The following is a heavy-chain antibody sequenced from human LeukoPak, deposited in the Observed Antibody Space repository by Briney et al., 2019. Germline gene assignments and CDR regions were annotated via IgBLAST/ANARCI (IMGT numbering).Heavy chain of an antibody. CDR3: ARADYSSSWSHDYYYMDV. J-gene: IGHJ6*03. CDR1: EITFSDYY. Sequence: LRLSCTASEITFSDYYFSWIRQAPGKGLGWIGTIYHSGNTYYNPSLKSRVTISVDTSKNQFSLNLSSVTAADTAVYYCARADYSSSWSHDYYYMDVWGKGTTVTVSS. D-gene: IGHD6-13*01. V-gene: IGHV4-38-2*02. CDR2: IYHSGNT.